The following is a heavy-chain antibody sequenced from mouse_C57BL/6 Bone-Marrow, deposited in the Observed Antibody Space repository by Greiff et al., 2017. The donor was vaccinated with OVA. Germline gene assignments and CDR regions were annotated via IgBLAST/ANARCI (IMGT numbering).Heavy chain of an antibody. CDR1: GFTFSDYG. CDR3: ARQGYYGSTHYAMDY. D-gene: IGHD1-1*01. V-gene: IGHV5-15*01. J-gene: IGHJ4*01. Sequence: EVHLVESGGGLVQPGGSLKLSCAASGFTFSDYGMAWVRQAPRKGPEWVAFISNLAYSIYYADTVTGRFTISRENAKNTLYLEMSSLRSEDTAMYYCARQGYYGSTHYAMDYWGQGTSVTVSS. CDR2: ISNLAYSI.